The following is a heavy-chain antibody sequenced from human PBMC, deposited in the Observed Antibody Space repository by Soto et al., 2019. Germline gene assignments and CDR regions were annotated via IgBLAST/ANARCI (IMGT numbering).Heavy chain of an antibody. CDR3: ARDQALATTVWGY. CDR2: IYYSGST. J-gene: IGHJ4*02. V-gene: IGHV4-31*03. Sequence: SETLSLTCSVSGESIGSGGHYWNWIRQRPEKGLGWIGYIYYSGSTHYNPSLRSRLTISLDTSKNQFFLRLVSVTAADTALYYCARDQALATTVWGYWGQGIQVT. D-gene: IGHD7-27*01. CDR1: GESIGSGGHY.